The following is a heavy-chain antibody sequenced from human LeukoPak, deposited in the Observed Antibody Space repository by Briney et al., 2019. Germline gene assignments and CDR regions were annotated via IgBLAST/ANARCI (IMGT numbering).Heavy chain of an antibody. V-gene: IGHV4-59*01. CDR2: ISYIGTT. CDR1: GDSFSSCY. Sequence: SETLSLTCAVSGDSFSSCYWTWIRQPPGRGRAWIGYISYIGTTNYNPSLKSGVTISIDTPKNQFSLKLSSVTTAETAVYYCARDLVTVTKGFDIWGLGTMVSVSS. D-gene: IGHD4-17*01. CDR3: ARDLVTVTKGFDI. J-gene: IGHJ3*02.